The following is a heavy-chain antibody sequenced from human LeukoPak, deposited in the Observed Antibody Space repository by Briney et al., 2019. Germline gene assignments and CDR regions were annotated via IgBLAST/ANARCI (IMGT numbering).Heavy chain of an antibody. Sequence: GGSLRLSCAASGYTFSSFSMNWVRQAPGKGLEWVSYISSSSTTIYYADSVKGRFTISRDNAKNSLYLQMNSLRDEDTAVYYCARDYYDSSGYYYGGYWGQGTLVTVSS. CDR3: ARDYYDSSGYYYGGY. D-gene: IGHD3-22*01. V-gene: IGHV3-48*02. J-gene: IGHJ4*02. CDR2: ISSSSTTI. CDR1: GYTFSSFS.